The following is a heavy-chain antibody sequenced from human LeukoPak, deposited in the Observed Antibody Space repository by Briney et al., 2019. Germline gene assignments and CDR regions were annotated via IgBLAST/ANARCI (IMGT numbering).Heavy chain of an antibody. J-gene: IGHJ4*02. V-gene: IGHV3-53*01. D-gene: IGHD1-26*01. CDR1: GFTVSSNY. CDR2: IYSDGST. CDR3: ARGGGNYYESSFDY. Sequence: PGGSLRLSCAASGFTVSSNYMNWVRQAPGKGLEWVSVIYSDGSTYYADSVKGRFTISRDNSKNTLYLQMNSLRGEDTAVYYCARGGGNYYESSFDYWGQGTLVTVSS.